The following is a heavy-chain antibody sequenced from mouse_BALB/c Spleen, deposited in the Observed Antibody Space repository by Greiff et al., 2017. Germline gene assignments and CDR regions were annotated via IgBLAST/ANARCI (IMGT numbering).Heavy chain of an antibody. Sequence: EVKLMESGGGLVQPGGSLKLSCAASGFTFSSYTMSWVRQTPEKRLEWVAYISNGGGSTYYPDTVKGRFTISRDNAKNTLYLQMSSLKSEDTAMYYCARRDGYSWYFDVWGAGTTVTVSS. J-gene: IGHJ1*01. D-gene: IGHD2-3*01. CDR1: GFTFSSYT. CDR2: ISNGGGST. CDR3: ARRDGYSWYFDV. V-gene: IGHV5-12-2*01.